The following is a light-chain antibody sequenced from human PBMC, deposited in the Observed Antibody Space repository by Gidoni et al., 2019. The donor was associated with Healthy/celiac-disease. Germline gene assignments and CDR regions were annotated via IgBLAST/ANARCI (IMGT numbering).Light chain of an antibody. J-gene: IGKJ4*01. CDR3: QQYGSSLLT. CDR1: QSVSSSY. V-gene: IGKV3-20*01. Sequence: ELVLTQSPGPQSLSPGERATRSCRASQSVSSSYLAGYQQYPGKAPRPLIYGASSRATGIPDRFSGSGSGTDFTLTISRLEPEDFAVYYCQQYGSSLLTFGGGTKVEIK. CDR2: GAS.